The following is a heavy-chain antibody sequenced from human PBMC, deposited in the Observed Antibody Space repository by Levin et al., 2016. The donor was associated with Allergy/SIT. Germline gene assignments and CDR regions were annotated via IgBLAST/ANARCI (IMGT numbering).Heavy chain of an antibody. D-gene: IGHD3-16*02. CDR2: MSRTSTYI. Sequence: LKISCTASGFNFSSFSMSWVRQAPGKGLEWVSSMSRTSTYIYYADSVKGRFTISRDNAKNALFLQMNSLRGEDTAIYFCVRLEGTYLTSYGDYWGQGSLVTVSS. V-gene: IGHV3-21*01. CDR3: VRLEGTYLTSYGDY. CDR1: GFNFSSFS. J-gene: IGHJ4*02.